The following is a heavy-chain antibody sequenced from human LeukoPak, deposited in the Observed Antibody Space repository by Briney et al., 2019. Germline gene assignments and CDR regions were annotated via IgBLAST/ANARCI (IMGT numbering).Heavy chain of an antibody. Sequence: GGSLRLSCVASGFTFSDYYMTRIRQAPGKGLEWVSYITNSGSIIYDADSVKGRFTISRDNAKNSLYLQMNSLRVEDTAVYYCARRDYGGYSGWFDPRGQGTLVTVSS. CDR3: ARRDYGGYSGWFDP. CDR2: ITNSGSII. D-gene: IGHD4-23*01. CDR1: GFTFSDYY. J-gene: IGHJ5*02. V-gene: IGHV3-11*01.